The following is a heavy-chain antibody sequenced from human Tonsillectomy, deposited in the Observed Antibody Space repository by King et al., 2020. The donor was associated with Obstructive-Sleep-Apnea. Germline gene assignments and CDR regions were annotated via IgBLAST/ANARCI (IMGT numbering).Heavy chain of an antibody. CDR2: SYYSGST. J-gene: IGHJ5*02. Sequence: LQLQESGPRLVKPSETLSLTCTVSGGSISSSSFYWGWIRQPPGKGLEWIGSSYYSGSTNYNPSLKSRVTISVDTSKNQFSLKLSSVTAADTAVYYCARENRYSTYRSDGAWGQGILVTVSS. V-gene: IGHV4-39*07. D-gene: IGHD6-25*01. CDR1: GGSISSSSFY. CDR3: ARENRYSTYRSDGA.